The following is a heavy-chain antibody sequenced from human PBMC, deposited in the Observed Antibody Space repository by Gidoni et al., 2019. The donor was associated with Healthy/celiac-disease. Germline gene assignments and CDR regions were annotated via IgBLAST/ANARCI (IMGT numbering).Heavy chain of an antibody. CDR2: IWYDGSNK. D-gene: IGHD4-17*01. CDR3: ARGDGYGDYDSAAFDI. J-gene: IGHJ3*02. Sequence: QVQLVESGGGVVQPGRSLRLSCAASGFTFSSYGMHWVRQAPGKGLEWVAVIWYDGSNKYYADSVKGRFTISRDNSKNTLYLQMNSLRAEDTAVYYCARGDGYGDYDSAAFDIWGQGTMVTVSS. CDR1: GFTFSSYG. V-gene: IGHV3-33*01.